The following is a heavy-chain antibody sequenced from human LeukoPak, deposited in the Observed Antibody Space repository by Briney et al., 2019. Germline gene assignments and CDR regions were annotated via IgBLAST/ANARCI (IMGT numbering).Heavy chain of an antibody. CDR3: ARDLSTAYYYYMDV. J-gene: IGHJ6*03. V-gene: IGHV4-34*01. CDR1: GGSFSGYY. Sequence: PSETLSLTCAVYGGSFSGYYWSWIRQPPGKGLEWIGEINHSGSTNYNPSLKSRVTISVDTSKNQFSLKLSSVTAADTAVYYCARDLSTAYYYYMDVWGKGTTVTVSS. CDR2: INHSGST.